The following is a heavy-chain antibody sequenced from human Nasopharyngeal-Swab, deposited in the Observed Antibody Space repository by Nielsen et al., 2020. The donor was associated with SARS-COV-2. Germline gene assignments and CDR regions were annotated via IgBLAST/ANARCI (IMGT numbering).Heavy chain of an antibody. CDR2: IGRYGTDI. Sequence: ETLSLTCAVFGGSISDYSWNWVRQAPGKGLEWVSSIGRYGTDIFHADSVKGRFSVFRDAANKSIYLQMRSLRAEDTAVYYCARGSVFGVANGMDVWGQGTTVTVSS. D-gene: IGHD3-3*01. J-gene: IGHJ6*02. CDR3: ARGSVFGVANGMDV. V-gene: IGHV3-21*01. CDR1: GGSISDYS.